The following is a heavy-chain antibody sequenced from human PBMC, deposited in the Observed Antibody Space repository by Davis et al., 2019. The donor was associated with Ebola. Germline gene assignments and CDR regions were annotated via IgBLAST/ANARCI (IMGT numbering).Heavy chain of an antibody. J-gene: IGHJ6*02. CDR2: IHYSGTT. CDR1: GGSIRSFF. V-gene: IGHV4-59*08. Sequence: SETLSLTCTVSGGSIRSFFWSWIRQPPGKGLEWIGYIHYSGTTNYNPAVKSRVTISVDKSKSQVSLRLSSVTAADTAVYYCARHVYMATAYYYGMDVWGQGTTVTVSS. CDR3: ARHVYMATAYYYGMDV. D-gene: IGHD5-12*01.